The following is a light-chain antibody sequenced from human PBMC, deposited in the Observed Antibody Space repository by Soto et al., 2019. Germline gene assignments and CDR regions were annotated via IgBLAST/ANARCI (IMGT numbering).Light chain of an antibody. CDR1: SSDVGGYNY. CDR2: HVS. J-gene: IGLJ1*01. V-gene: IGLV2-14*03. Sequence: QSALTQPASVSGSPGQSLTISCTGTSSDVGGYNYVSWYQQHPGDAPKLMIYHVSNRPSGVSNRFSGSKSGNTASLTISGLQAEDEADYYCSSYTSTTAYIFGTGTKVTVL. CDR3: SSYTSTTAYI.